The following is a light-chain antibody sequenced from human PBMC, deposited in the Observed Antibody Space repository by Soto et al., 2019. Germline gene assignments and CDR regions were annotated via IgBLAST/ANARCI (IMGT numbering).Light chain of an antibody. CDR2: DVR. CDR3: SSYTSSSTLVV. CDR1: SSDVGGYNY. Sequence: QSVLTQPASVSGSPGQSITISCTGTSSDVGGYNYVSWYQQHPGTAPKLMIYDVRNRPSGVSDRFSGSKSDNTASLTISGLQAEDEADYYCSSYTSSSTLVVFGGGTKLTVL. J-gene: IGLJ2*01. V-gene: IGLV2-14*01.